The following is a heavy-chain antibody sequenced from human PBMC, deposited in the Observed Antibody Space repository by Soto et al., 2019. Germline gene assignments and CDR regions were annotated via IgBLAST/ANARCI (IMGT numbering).Heavy chain of an antibody. CDR2: IGGSGDIT. J-gene: IGHJ4*02. Sequence: PGSSLRLSPASPVFSSTNFALSWAPPAPGQGLEWVAGIGGSGDITWYADSVKGRLSISRDNSKNTLYLQLNSLRFEDTAVYYCAKDDFTDRGDDYFDYWGPGTLVTVST. CDR3: AKDDFTDRGDDYFDY. V-gene: IGHV3-23*01. CDR1: VFSSTNFA. D-gene: IGHD2-21*02.